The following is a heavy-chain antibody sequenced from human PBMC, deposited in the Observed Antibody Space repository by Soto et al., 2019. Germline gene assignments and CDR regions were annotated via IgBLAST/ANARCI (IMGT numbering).Heavy chain of an antibody. CDR1: GFTFSSYA. Sequence: GGTLRLSCAASGFTFSSYAMSWGRQAPGKGLEWVSAISGSGGSTYYADSVKGRFTISRDNSKNTLYLQMNSLRAEDTAVYYCAKDPGYCSGGSCHGWFDPWGQGTLVTVSS. J-gene: IGHJ5*02. CDR3: AKDPGYCSGGSCHGWFDP. D-gene: IGHD2-15*01. CDR2: ISGSGGST. V-gene: IGHV3-23*01.